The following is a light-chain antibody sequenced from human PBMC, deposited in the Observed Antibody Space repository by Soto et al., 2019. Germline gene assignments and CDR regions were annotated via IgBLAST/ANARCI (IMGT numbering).Light chain of an antibody. Sequence: EIVLTQSPGTLSLSPGEGATLSCRASENVYINSLAWYQQKPGQPPRLLIYGAANRASAVPDRFSGSGSGADFTLTITGLEPEDFAVYYCQQYGTSPLTFGPGTRVD. CDR1: ENVYINS. J-gene: IGKJ3*01. V-gene: IGKV3-20*01. CDR2: GAA. CDR3: QQYGTSPLT.